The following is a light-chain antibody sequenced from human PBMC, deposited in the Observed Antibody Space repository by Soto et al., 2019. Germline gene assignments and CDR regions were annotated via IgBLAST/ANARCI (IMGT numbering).Light chain of an antibody. CDR3: SSYRSSSTFVV. J-gene: IGLJ2*01. Sequence: QSALTQPASVSGSPGQSITLSCTGTSSDVGCYNYVSWYQQHPGKAPKLMIYDVTNRPSGVSNRFAGSKSGNTASLTISGLQAEDEADYYCSSYRSSSTFVVFGGGIKVTVL. CDR2: DVT. V-gene: IGLV2-14*01. CDR1: SSDVGCYNY.